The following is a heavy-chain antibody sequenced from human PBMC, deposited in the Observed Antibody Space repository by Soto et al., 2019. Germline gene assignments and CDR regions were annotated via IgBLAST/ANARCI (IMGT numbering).Heavy chain of an antibody. D-gene: IGHD3-3*01. Sequence: QVQLQESGPGLVKPSQTLSLTCTVSGGSISSGDYYWSWIRQPPGKGLEWIGYIYYSGSTYYNPSLKSRVTISVDTSKNQFSLKLSSVTAADTAVYYCARSGIFGVVPNWFDPWGQGTLVTVSS. CDR3: ARSGIFGVVPNWFDP. J-gene: IGHJ5*02. V-gene: IGHV4-30-4*01. CDR1: GGSISSGDYY. CDR2: IYYSGST.